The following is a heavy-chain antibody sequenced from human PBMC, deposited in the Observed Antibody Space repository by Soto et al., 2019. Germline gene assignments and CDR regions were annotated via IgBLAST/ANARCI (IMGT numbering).Heavy chain of an antibody. CDR2: IYYSGST. J-gene: IGHJ6*02. V-gene: IGHV4-39*07. CDR3: AKDRTQDYGITVLGGMDV. Sequence: KPSETLSLTCTVSSGSISSSSYYGGWIRQPPGKGLEWIGSIYYSGSTYYNPSLKSRVTISVDTSKNQVSLKLSSVTAEDTAVYYCAKDRTQDYGITVLGGMDVWGQGTTVTVSS. D-gene: IGHD4-17*01. CDR1: SGSISSSSYY.